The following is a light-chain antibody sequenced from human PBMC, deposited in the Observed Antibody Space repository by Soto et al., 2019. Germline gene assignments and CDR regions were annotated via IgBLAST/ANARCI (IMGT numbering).Light chain of an antibody. CDR3: SPHTSTYLYV. Sequence: QSALTQPASVSGAPGQTITISCTGTSSDVGGSNYVSWYQQLPGKVPKLMIYDVSDRPSGVSNRFFGSKSGNTASLTISGLQAEDEADYYCSPHTSTYLYVFGPGPNATVL. CDR2: DVS. CDR1: SSDVGGSNY. J-gene: IGLJ1*01. V-gene: IGLV2-14*01.